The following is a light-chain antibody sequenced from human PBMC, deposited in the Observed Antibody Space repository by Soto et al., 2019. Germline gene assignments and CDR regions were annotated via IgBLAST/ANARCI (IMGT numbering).Light chain of an antibody. V-gene: IGKV2-28*01. J-gene: IGKJ4*01. Sequence: DIVMTQTPLSLPVTPGEPASISCRSSQSLLHTNGYNYLGWYLQKPGQSPQLLISLGSDRASGVPDRFSGSGSGTEFTLKISRVEAEDVGVYYCMQALQTPLTFGGGTQVEIK. CDR3: MQALQTPLT. CDR2: LGS. CDR1: QSLLHTNGYNY.